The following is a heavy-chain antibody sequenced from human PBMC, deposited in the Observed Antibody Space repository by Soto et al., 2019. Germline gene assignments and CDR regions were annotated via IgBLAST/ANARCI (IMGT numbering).Heavy chain of an antibody. D-gene: IGHD5-12*01. CDR2: ISYDGSNK. Sequence: QVQLVESGGGVVQPGRSLRLSCAASGFTFSSNAMHWVRQAPGKGLEWVAVISYDGSNKYYADSVKGRFTISRDNSKNTLYLQMNSLRAEDTAVYYCARPVEMATIVYYFDYWGQGTLVTVSS. CDR1: GFTFSSNA. CDR3: ARPVEMATIVYYFDY. J-gene: IGHJ4*02. V-gene: IGHV3-30-3*01.